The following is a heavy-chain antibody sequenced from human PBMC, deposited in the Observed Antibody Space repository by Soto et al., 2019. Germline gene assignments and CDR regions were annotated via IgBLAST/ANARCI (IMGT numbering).Heavy chain of an antibody. CDR1: GFTFGDFA. J-gene: IGHJ4*02. V-gene: IGHV3-9*01. Sequence: EVQLVESGGGLVQPGRSLRLSCAASGFTFGDFAMHWVRQAPGKGLEWVSGISWNSGTIGYADSVKGRFSISRDNAKNSLYLQMNSLRAEDTALYHCAKEAYGSGYDALDYWGQGTPVTVSS. D-gene: IGHD5-12*01. CDR3: AKEAYGSGYDALDY. CDR2: ISWNSGTI.